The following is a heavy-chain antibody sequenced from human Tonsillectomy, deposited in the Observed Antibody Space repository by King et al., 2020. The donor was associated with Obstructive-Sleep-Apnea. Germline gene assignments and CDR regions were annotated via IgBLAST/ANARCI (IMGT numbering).Heavy chain of an antibody. V-gene: IGHV3-9*01. CDR3: AKDVEMATITHFDY. J-gene: IGHJ4*02. Sequence: VQLVESGGGLVQPGRSLRLSCAASGFTFEDYAIHWVRQAPGKGLEWVSGISWNIGSIGYADSVKGRFTISRDNAKNSLYLQMNSLRAEDTALYYCAKDVEMATITHFDYWGQGTLVTVSS. CDR2: ISWNIGSI. D-gene: IGHD5-24*01. CDR1: GFTFEDYA.